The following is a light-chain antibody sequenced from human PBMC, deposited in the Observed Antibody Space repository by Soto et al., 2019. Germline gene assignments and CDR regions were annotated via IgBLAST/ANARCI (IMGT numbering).Light chain of an antibody. CDR1: QSVSSSY. CDR3: QDRGNWPIFT. V-gene: IGKV3D-20*02. CDR2: GAS. J-gene: IGKJ4*01. Sequence: EIVLTQSPGTLSLSPGERATLSCRASQSVSSSYLAWYQQKPGQAPRLLIYGASSRATGIPDRFSGGGSGTDFTLTISSLEPEDFAVYYCQDRGNWPIFTFGGGTKVDIK.